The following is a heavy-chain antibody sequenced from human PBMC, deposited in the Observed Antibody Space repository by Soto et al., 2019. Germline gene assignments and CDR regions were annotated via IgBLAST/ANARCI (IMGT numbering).Heavy chain of an antibody. CDR1: GFSVSANY. J-gene: IGHJ6*02. CDR2: IHGGGNT. V-gene: IGHV3-66*02. Sequence: PGGSLRLSCVASGFSVSANYMTWMRQAPGKGLEWVSVIHGGGNTYYADSVKGRFTISRDKSENTLYLQMNSLRAEDTALYYCVKDRDSNSWPSRDVWGPGTTVTVSS. D-gene: IGHD3-22*01. CDR3: VKDRDSNSWPSRDV.